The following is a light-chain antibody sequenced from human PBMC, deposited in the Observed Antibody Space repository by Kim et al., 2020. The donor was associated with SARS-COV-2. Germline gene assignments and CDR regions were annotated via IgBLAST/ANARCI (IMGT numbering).Light chain of an antibody. CDR1: QDITKY. CDR2: DAS. CDR3: QQHENLPYT. J-gene: IGKJ2*01. Sequence: DIQMTQSPSSLSASVGDRVTITCQASQDITKYLNWYQHKPGQAPKLLIYDASNLETGVPSRFSGGGFGTHFIFSISSLQPEDVATYYCQQHENLPYTFGQGTKLEIK. V-gene: IGKV1-33*01.